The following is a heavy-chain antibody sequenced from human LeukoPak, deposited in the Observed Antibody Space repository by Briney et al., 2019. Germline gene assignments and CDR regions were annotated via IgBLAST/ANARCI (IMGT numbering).Heavy chain of an antibody. CDR3: ARADRDGNKRFLD. Sequence: GGSLRLSCAASGFTFSSYSVIWARQAPGKGLEWVSYVSSSGTSTYYADSVKGRFTISRDNGRNLVSLQMNSLRDEDTAVYYCARADRDGNKRFLDWGQGTLVTVSS. V-gene: IGHV3-48*02. CDR1: GFTFSSYS. D-gene: IGHD5-24*01. J-gene: IGHJ4*02. CDR2: VSSSGTST.